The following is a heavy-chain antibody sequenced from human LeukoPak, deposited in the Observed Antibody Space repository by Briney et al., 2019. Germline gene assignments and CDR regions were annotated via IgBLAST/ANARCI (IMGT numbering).Heavy chain of an antibody. J-gene: IGHJ5*02. D-gene: IGHD2-2*01. CDR1: GYTFTGYY. CDR3: ARARYCSSTSCYWFDP. V-gene: IGHV1-2*06. Sequence: ASVKVSCKASGYTFTGYYMRWVRQAPGQGLEWMGRINPNSGGTNYAQKFQGRVTMTRDTSISTAYMELSRLRSDDTAVYYCARARYCSSTSCYWFDPWGQGTLVTVSS. CDR2: INPNSGGT.